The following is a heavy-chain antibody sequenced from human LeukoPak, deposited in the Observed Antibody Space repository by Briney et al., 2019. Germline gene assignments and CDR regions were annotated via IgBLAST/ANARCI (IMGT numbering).Heavy chain of an antibody. CDR1: GGTFSSYA. CDR3: ARSMDGNFDY. V-gene: IGHV1-69*13. Sequence: ASVKVSCKASGGTFSSYAISWVRQAPGQGLEWMGGIIPIFGTANYAQKFQGRVTITADESSSTAYMELSSLRSEDTAVYYCARSMDGNFDYWGQGTLVTVSS. J-gene: IGHJ4*02. CDR2: IIPIFGTA. D-gene: IGHD3/OR15-3a*01.